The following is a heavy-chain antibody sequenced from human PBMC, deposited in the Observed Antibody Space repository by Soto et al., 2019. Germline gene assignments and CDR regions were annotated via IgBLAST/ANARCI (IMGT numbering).Heavy chain of an antibody. J-gene: IGHJ6*02. CDR2: LYNTESP. CDR1: GGSITSYY. D-gene: IGHD3-3*01. Sequence: SETLSLTCTVSGGSITSYYWSWIRQPAGKGLEWIGRLYNTESPNYNPSLKSRVSMSVDTSKNQFSLKLSSVTAADTAVYYCARDMRVFGGMDVWGQGTTVTV. CDR3: ARDMRVFGGMDV. V-gene: IGHV4-4*07.